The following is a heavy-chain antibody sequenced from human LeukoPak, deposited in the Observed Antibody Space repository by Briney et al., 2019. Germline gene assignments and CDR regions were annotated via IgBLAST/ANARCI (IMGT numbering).Heavy chain of an antibody. CDR2: MNPNSGNT. Sequence: ASVKVSCKASGYTFTSYDINWVRQATGQGLEWMGWMNPNSGNTGYAQKFQGRVTMTRNTSISTAYMELSSLRSEDTAVYYCARGSQIEGFGELDHNWFDPWGQGTLVTVSS. D-gene: IGHD3-10*01. V-gene: IGHV1-8*01. J-gene: IGHJ5*02. CDR3: ARGSQIEGFGELDHNWFDP. CDR1: GYTFTSYD.